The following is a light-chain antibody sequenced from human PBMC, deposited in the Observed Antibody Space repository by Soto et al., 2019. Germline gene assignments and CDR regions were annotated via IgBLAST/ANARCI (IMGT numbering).Light chain of an antibody. CDR2: KNN. V-gene: IGLV1-51*02. CDR1: TSNIGNNY. Sequence: QAVVTQPPSVSAAPGQKVTISCSGSTSNIGNNYVSWYQQLPGTAPKLLIYKNNERPSGIPDRFSGSKSGTSATLGITGLQTGDEADYYCGTWDSSLSAAGVFGGGTKLTVL. CDR3: GTWDSSLSAAGV. J-gene: IGLJ2*01.